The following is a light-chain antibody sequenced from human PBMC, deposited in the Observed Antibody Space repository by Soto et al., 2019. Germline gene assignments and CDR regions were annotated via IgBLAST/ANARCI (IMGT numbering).Light chain of an antibody. Sequence: EIVLTQSPATLSLSPGERATLNSRASQSVRTYLAWYQQKLGQPPRLLIYNASNRATGIPARFSGSGSGTDFTLTISSLEPEDFAVYYCQQRSSWPLTFGQGTRLEIK. CDR1: QSVRTY. CDR3: QQRSSWPLT. CDR2: NAS. V-gene: IGKV3-11*01. J-gene: IGKJ5*01.